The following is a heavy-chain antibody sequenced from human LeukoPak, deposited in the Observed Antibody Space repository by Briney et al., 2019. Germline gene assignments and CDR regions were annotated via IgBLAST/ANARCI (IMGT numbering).Heavy chain of an antibody. J-gene: IGHJ4*02. CDR3: ATSRRGWVQFAYYFDY. D-gene: IGHD5-24*01. CDR1: EFTVSRNY. V-gene: IGHV3-53*04. CDR2: IYSTGDT. Sequence: GGSLRLSCAASEFTVSRNYMSWVRQAPGKGLEWVSVIYSTGDTSYADSVKGRFTISRHNSKNTLYLHMNSPRSEDTAVCYCATSRRGWVQFAYYFDYWGQGTLVTVSS.